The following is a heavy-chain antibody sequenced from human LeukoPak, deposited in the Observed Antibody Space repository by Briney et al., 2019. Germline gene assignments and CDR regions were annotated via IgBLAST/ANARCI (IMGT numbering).Heavy chain of an antibody. J-gene: IGHJ4*02. CDR2: ISAYNGNT. CDR1: GYTFTNYD. V-gene: IGHV1-18*01. D-gene: IGHD2-2*01. Sequence: ASMKVSCKASGYTFTNYDINWVRQAPGQGLEWMGWISAYNGNTDYARKFQGRVTMTTDTSTSTAYMELRSLRSDDTAVYYCATLTHCSSTSCFDYWGQGTLVTVSS. CDR3: ATLTHCSSTSCFDY.